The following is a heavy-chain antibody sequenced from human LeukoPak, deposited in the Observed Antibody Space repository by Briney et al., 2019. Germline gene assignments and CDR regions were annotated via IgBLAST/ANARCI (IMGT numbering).Heavy chain of an antibody. CDR3: AKLPHPSGYGNWFDP. J-gene: IGHJ5*02. CDR1: GGSFSGYY. CDR2: INHSGST. Sequence: SETLSLTCAVYGGSFSGYYWSWIRQPPGKGLEWIGEINHSGSTNYNPSLKSRVTISVDTSKNQFSLKLSSVTAADTAVYYCAKLPHPSGYGNWFDPWGQGTLVTVSS. V-gene: IGHV4-34*01. D-gene: IGHD5-12*01.